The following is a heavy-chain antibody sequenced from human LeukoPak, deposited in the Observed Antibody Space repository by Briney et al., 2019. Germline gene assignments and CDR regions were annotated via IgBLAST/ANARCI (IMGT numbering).Heavy chain of an antibody. J-gene: IGHJ4*02. V-gene: IGHV4-39*01. D-gene: IGHD5-12*01. CDR1: GDSISSTSSY. CDR3: ARSDPKKWQRFWFSNYFDY. CDR2: AYYSGTT. Sequence: PSETLSLTCTVSGDSISSTSSYWGWIRQPPGKGLEWIGSAYYSGTTYKNPSLKSRVTISVDTSKNQFSLNLISVTAADTAVYYCARSDPKKWQRFWFSNYFDYWGQGSLVTVPS.